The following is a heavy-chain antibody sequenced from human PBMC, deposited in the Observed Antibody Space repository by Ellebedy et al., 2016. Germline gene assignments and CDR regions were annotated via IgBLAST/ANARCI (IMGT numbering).Heavy chain of an antibody. CDR3: ARETDFWSDSSYFDY. CDR2: IYYNGTT. Sequence: LRLSXSVSGGSINSGDYYWSWIRQPPGQGLEWLGYIYYNGTTYYNTSLKSRITISVDTSKNQFSLRLSSVTAADTAVYFCARETDFWSDSSYFDYWGQGILVTISS. D-gene: IGHD3-3*01. J-gene: IGHJ4*02. V-gene: IGHV4-30-4*01. CDR1: GGSINSGDYY.